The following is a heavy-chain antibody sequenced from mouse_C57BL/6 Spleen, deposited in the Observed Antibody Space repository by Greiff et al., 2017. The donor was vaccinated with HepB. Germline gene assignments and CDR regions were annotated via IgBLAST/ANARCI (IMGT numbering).Heavy chain of an antibody. CDR2: IDPENGDT. CDR1: GFNIKDDY. D-gene: IGHD2-13*01. V-gene: IGHV14-4*01. Sequence: VQLQQSGAELVRPGASVKLSCTASGFNIKDDYMHWVKQRPEQGLEWIGCIDPENGDTEYASKFQGKATITADTSSNTAYLQLSSLTSEDTAVYYGTTGDPYAMDYWGQGTSVTVSS. J-gene: IGHJ4*01. CDR3: TTGDPYAMDY.